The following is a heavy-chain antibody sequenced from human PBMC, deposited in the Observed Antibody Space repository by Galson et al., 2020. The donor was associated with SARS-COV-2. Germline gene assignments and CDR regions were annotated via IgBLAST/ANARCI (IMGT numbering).Heavy chain of an antibody. D-gene: IGHD4-4*01. Sequence: QAPGKGLEWVAVISYDGSNKYYADSVKGRFTISRDNSKNTLYLQMNSLRAEDTAVYYCARGDYSNLDYWGQGTLVTVSS. CDR3: ARGDYSNLDY. J-gene: IGHJ4*02. CDR2: ISYDGSNK. V-gene: IGHV3-30*04.